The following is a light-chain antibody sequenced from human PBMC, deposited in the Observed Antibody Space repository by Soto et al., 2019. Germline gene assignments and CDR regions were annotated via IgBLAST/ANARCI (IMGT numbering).Light chain of an antibody. CDR3: QQYGSSPRT. Sequence: GLTQSPATVSLSPLDMSTVSCITSQSISNSYLAWYQQKPGQAPRLLIYGASSRATGIPDRFSGSGSGTDFTLTISRLEPEDFAVYYCQQYGSSPRTFGQGTKVDIK. CDR1: QSISNSY. CDR2: GAS. V-gene: IGKV3-20*01. J-gene: IGKJ1*01.